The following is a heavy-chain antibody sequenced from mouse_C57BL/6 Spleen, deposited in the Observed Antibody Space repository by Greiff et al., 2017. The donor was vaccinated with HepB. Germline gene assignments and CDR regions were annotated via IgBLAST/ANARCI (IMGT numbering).Heavy chain of an antibody. CDR1: GFTFTDYY. Sequence: EVQVVESGGGLVQPGGSLSLSCAASGFTFTDYYMSWVRQPPGKALEWLGFIRNKANGYTTEYSASVKGRFTISRDNSKSILYLQMNALRAEDSATYYCARISFITTVVATSRYFDAWGTGTTVTVSS. V-gene: IGHV7-3*01. D-gene: IGHD1-1*01. J-gene: IGHJ1*03. CDR2: IRNKANGYTT. CDR3: ARISFITTVVATSRYFDA.